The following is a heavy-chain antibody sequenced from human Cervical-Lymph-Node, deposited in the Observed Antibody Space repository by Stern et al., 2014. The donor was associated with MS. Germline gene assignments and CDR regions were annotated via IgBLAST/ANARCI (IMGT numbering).Heavy chain of an antibody. Sequence: QVQLVQSGAEVKKPGASVMLSCKASGYTFTKRAIHWVRQAPGQGLEWMGWINAASGNTKYSQQFQDRLTITSDTSATAVYMQLSYLTSEDTSVYYCARDVRDSQYFYHAMDVWGQGTTVTVSS. CDR1: GYTFTKRA. V-gene: IGHV1-3*01. CDR2: INAASGNT. J-gene: IGHJ6*02. D-gene: IGHD2-15*01. CDR3: ARDVRDSQYFYHAMDV.